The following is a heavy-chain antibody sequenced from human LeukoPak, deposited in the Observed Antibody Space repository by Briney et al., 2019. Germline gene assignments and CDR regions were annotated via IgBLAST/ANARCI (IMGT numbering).Heavy chain of an antibody. D-gene: IGHD3-16*01. CDR2: IYYSGIT. V-gene: IGHV4-59*01. CDR3: VRQVRDYVWGSYSVYFDY. J-gene: IGHJ4*02. Sequence: SETLSLTCTVSGGSLSSYYWSWIRQPPGKGLEWIGYIYYSGITYYSPSLQSRVTMSVDTSKNQFSLKLSSVTAADTAVYYCVRQVRDYVWGSYSVYFDYWGQGTLVTVSS. CDR1: GGSLSSYY.